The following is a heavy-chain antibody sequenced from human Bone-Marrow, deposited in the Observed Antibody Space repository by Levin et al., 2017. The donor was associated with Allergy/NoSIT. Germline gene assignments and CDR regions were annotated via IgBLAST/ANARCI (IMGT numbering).Heavy chain of an antibody. D-gene: IGHD4-23*01. Sequence: LSLTCAASGFTFSSYSMNWVRQAPGKGLEWVSSISSSSSYIYYADSVKGRFTISRDNAKNSLYLQMNSLRAEDTAVYYCARGLDYGGNSHWGQGTLVTVSS. V-gene: IGHV3-21*01. CDR1: GFTFSSYS. CDR2: ISSSSSYI. CDR3: ARGLDYGGNSH. J-gene: IGHJ4*02.